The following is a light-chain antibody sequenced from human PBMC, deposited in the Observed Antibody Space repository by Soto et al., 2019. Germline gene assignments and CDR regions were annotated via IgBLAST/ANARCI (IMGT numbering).Light chain of an antibody. J-gene: IGLJ1*01. Sequence: QSALTQPASVSGSPGQSITISCTGTSSDVGGYNYVSWYQLHPGKAPKLIIYEVNNRPSGLSNRFSGSKSGNTASLTISGLQADDGGDYYCSSYTSDTSPYVFGTGTKLTVL. CDR2: EVN. V-gene: IGLV2-14*01. CDR1: SSDVGGYNY. CDR3: SSYTSDTSPYV.